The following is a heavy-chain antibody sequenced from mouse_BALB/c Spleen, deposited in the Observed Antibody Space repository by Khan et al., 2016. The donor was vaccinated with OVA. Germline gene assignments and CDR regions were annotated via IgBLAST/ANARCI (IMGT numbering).Heavy chain of an antibody. D-gene: IGHD1-3*01. CDR1: GFTFSSYS. J-gene: IGHJ3*01. CDR2: MSSGGDYT. V-gene: IGHV5-6*01. CDR3: ASNLSGSFAY. Sequence: EVQLVESGGDLVKPGGSLKLSCAASGFTFSSYSMSWVRQIPDKRLEWVATMSSGGDYTYYQDSVKGRFTISRVNAKYTLYMQSSSLKPEDKVMYYCASNLSGSFAYWGQGTLVTVSA.